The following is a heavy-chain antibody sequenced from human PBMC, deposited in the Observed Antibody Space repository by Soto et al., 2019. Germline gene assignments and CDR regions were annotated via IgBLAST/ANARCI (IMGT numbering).Heavy chain of an antibody. CDR2: IWYDGSNK. Sequence: GGSLRLSCAASGFAFSSYGMHWVRQSPGKGLEWVAVIWYDGSNKYYADSVKGRFTISRDNSKNTLYLQMNSLGAEDTAVYYCERTPQIAVAGPRAGYSDLWGRGTLVTVSS. CDR1: GFAFSSYG. D-gene: IGHD6-19*01. CDR3: ERTPQIAVAGPRAGYSDL. V-gene: IGHV3-33*01. J-gene: IGHJ2*01.